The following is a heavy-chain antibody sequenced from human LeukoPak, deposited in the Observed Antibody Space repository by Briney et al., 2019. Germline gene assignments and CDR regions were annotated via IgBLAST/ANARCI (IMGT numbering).Heavy chain of an antibody. J-gene: IGHJ4*02. CDR2: MNPNSDNT. D-gene: IGHD1-26*01. CDR1: GYTFTSYD. Sequence: ASVKVSCKASGYTFTSYDINWVRQATGQGLEWMGWMNPNSDNTGYAQKFQGRITMTRNTSINTAYMELSSLRSEDTAVYYCARDREVGATRYYFDYWGQGTLVTVSS. V-gene: IGHV1-8*01. CDR3: ARDREVGATRYYFDY.